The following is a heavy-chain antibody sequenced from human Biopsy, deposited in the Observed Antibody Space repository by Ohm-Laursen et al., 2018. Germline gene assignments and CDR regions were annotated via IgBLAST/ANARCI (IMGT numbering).Heavy chain of an antibody. CDR2: LSYTGYT. CDR1: GGSFTGHY. V-gene: IGHV4-59*11. D-gene: IGHD4-23*01. J-gene: IGHJ4*02. CDR3: ARGSNDFGGLYFPR. Sequence: SQTLSLTCTVSGGSFTGHYWSSPRQPPGTRLDWIGHLSYTGYTSYNASLKSRVTISVDTSRNHFSLRLGSLTAADTAVYYCARGSNDFGGLYFPRWGQGTLLTVSS.